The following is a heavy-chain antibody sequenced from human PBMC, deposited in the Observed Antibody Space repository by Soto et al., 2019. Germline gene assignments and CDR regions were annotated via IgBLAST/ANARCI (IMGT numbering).Heavy chain of an antibody. D-gene: IGHD6-19*01. CDR3: ARYTSSGWVIAFDY. V-gene: IGHV4-30-2*01. Sequence: SETLSLTCAVSGGSISSGGYSWSWIRQPPGKGLEWIGYIYHSGSTYYNPSLKSRVTISVDRSKNQFSLKLSSVTAADTAVYCCARYTSSGWVIAFDYWGQGTLVTVSS. CDR1: GGSISSGGYS. CDR2: IYHSGST. J-gene: IGHJ4*02.